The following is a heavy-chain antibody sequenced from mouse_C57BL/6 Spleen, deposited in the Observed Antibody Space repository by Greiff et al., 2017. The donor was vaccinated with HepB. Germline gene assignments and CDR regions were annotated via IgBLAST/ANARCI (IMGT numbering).Heavy chain of an antibody. D-gene: IGHD2-5*01. Sequence: QVQLQQPGTELVKPGASVKLSCKASGYTFTSYWMHWVKQRPGQGLEWIGNINPSNGGTNYNEKFKSKATLTVDKSSSTAYMQLSSLTSEDSAVYDGARGDYSNPMDYWGQGTSVTVSS. CDR1: GYTFTSYW. CDR3: ARGDYSNPMDY. J-gene: IGHJ4*01. CDR2: INPSNGGT. V-gene: IGHV1-53*01.